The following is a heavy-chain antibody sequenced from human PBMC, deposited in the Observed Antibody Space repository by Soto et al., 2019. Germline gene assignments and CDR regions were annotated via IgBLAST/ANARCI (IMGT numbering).Heavy chain of an antibody. CDR3: AKDQELYYFDY. CDR1: GFTFSSYG. D-gene: IGHD1-7*01. CDR2: ISYDGSNK. V-gene: IGHV3-30*18. Sequence: ESGGGVVQPGRSLRLSCAASGFTFSSYGMHWVRQAPGKGLEWVAVISYDGSNKYYADSVKGRFTISRDNSKNTLYLQMNSLRAEDTAVYYCAKDQELYYFDYWGQGTLVTVSS. J-gene: IGHJ4*02.